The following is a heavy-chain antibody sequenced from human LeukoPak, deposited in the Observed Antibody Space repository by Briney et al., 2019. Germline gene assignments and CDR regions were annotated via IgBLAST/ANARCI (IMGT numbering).Heavy chain of an antibody. CDR2: IIPILGIA. CDR3: ARDARVSSTSRGHWFDP. CDR1: GGIFSSYT. V-gene: IGHV1-69*04. J-gene: IGHJ5*02. D-gene: IGHD2-2*01. Sequence: ASVKVSCKASGGIFSSYTISWVRQAPGQGLEWMGRIIPILGIANYAQKFQGRVTITADKSTSTAYMELSSLRSEDTAVYYCARDARVSSTSRGHWFDPWGQGTLVTVSS.